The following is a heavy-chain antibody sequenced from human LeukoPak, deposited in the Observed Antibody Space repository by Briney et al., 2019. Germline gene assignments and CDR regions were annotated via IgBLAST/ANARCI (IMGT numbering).Heavy chain of an antibody. CDR2: LSGGGDST. CDR3: AKGSSSGRPYYFDY. D-gene: IGHD6-19*01. V-gene: IGHV3-23*01. CDR1: GFTFSSYV. Sequence: QPGGSLRLSCAAAGFTFSSYVMSWVRQAPGKGLEWVSALSGGGDSTYYVDSVKGRFTTSRDNSKNTLYLQMNSLRAEDTAVYYCAKGSSSGRPYYFDYWGQGALVTVSS. J-gene: IGHJ4*02.